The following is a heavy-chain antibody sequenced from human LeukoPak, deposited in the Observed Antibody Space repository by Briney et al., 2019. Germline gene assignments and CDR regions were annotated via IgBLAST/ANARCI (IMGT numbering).Heavy chain of an antibody. CDR1: GASISSYH. CDR3: ARLKLGDDAFDI. J-gene: IGHJ3*02. D-gene: IGHD7-27*01. Sequence: PSETLSLTCSVSGASISSYHWSWIRQPPGKGLEWIGYIYGGSTNYNPSLKSRVTISVDTSKNQFSLKLSSVTAADTAVYYCARLKLGDDAFDIWGQGIMVTVSS. V-gene: IGHV4-59*08. CDR2: IYGGST.